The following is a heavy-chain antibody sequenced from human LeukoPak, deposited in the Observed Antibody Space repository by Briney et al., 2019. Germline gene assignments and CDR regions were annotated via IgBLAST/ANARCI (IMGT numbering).Heavy chain of an antibody. J-gene: IGHJ4*02. CDR1: GFTVSSNY. CDR3: ARDRGYGDFVPFDY. D-gene: IGHD4-17*01. Sequence: PGGSLRLSCAASGFTVSSNYMSWVRQAPGKGLEWVSGISPSGDATFYADSVKGRFTISRDNAKNSLYLQMNSLRAEDTALYYCARDRGYGDFVPFDYWGQGTLVTVSS. V-gene: IGHV3-53*01. CDR2: ISPSGDAT.